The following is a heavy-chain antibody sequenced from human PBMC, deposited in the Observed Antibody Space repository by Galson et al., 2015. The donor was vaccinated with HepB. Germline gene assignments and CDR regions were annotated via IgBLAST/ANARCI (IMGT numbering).Heavy chain of an antibody. J-gene: IGHJ4*02. Sequence: SLRLSCAASGFTFSSYAMHWVRQAPGKGLEWVAVISYDGSNKYYADSVKGRFTISRDNSKNTLYLQMNSLRAEDTAVYYCARGFSTVARSYGYGYWGQGTLVTVSS. CDR2: ISYDGSNK. D-gene: IGHD5-18*01. CDR1: GFTFSSYA. CDR3: ARGFSTVARSYGYGY. V-gene: IGHV3-30-3*01.